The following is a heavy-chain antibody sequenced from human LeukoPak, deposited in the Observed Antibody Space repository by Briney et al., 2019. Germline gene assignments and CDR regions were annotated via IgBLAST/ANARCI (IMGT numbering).Heavy chain of an antibody. V-gene: IGHV1-69*13. D-gene: IGHD5-18*01. CDR3: ARYGYSYGQDDFDY. CDR2: IIPIFGTA. J-gene: IGHJ4*02. CDR1: GGTYSSYA. Sequence: SVKVSCKASGGTYSSYAISWVRQAPGQGLEWMGGIIPIFGTANYAQKFQGRVTITADESTSTAYMELSSLRSEDTAVYYCARYGYSYGQDDFDYWGQGTLVTVSS.